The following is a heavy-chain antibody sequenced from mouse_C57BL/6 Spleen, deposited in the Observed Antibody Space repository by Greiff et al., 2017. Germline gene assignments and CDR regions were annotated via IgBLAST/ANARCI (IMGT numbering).Heavy chain of an antibody. Sequence: QVQLQQPGAELVKPGASVKLSCKASGYTFTSYWMQWVKQRPGQGLEWIGEIDPSDSYTNYTQKFKGKATLTVDTSSSTAYMQLSSLTSEDSAVYYCARRGYSNYDYAMDYWGQGTSVTVSS. CDR2: IDPSDSYT. D-gene: IGHD2-5*01. CDR1: GYTFTSYW. V-gene: IGHV1-50*01. J-gene: IGHJ4*01. CDR3: ARRGYSNYDYAMDY.